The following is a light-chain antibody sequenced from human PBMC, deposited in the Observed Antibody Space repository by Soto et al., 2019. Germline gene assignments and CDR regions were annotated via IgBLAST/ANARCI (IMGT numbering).Light chain of an antibody. CDR1: SSDVGAYNY. V-gene: IGLV2-14*01. Sequence: QSALTQPASVSGPPGQWITISCTGTSSDVGAYNYVSWDQHHPGTSPSLVIYDATNRPSGISDRFSGSKSGNTASLTSSRLLAEDEADYYCTSYTSTSTYVFGPGTQLTVL. CDR3: TSYTSTSTYV. J-gene: IGLJ1*01. CDR2: DAT.